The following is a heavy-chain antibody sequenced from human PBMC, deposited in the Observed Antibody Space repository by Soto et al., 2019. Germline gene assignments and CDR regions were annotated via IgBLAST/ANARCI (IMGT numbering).Heavy chain of an antibody. J-gene: IGHJ6*02. CDR1: GFTVSSNY. CDR2: IYSGGST. CDR3: ARDRTYCSGRSCYTSSGYYYGLDV. D-gene: IGHD2-15*01. Sequence: PGGSLRLSCAASGFTVSSNYMSWVRQAPGKGLEWVSVIYSGGSTYYADSVKGRFTISRDNSKNTLYLQMNSLRAEDTAVYYCARDRTYCSGRSCYTSSGYYYGLDVWGQGTTVTVAS. V-gene: IGHV3-53*01.